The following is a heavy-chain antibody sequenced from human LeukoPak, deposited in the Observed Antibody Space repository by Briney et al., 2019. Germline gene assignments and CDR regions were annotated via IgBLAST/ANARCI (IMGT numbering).Heavy chain of an antibody. D-gene: IGHD6-19*01. J-gene: IGHJ4*02. CDR2: IYTIGST. CDR1: GGSITSYY. Sequence: SETLSLTCTVSGGSITSYYWSWIRQPAGKGLEWIGRIYTIGSTNYNPSLKSRVTISVHTSKNQFSLKLSSVTAADTAVYYCARRRTSGGIAVARQKYYFDYWGQGTLVTVSS. V-gene: IGHV4-4*07. CDR3: ARRRTSGGIAVARQKYYFDY.